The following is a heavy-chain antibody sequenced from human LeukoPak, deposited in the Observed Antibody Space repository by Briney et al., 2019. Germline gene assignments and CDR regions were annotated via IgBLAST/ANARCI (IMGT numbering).Heavy chain of an antibody. CDR1: GFTFSSYG. Sequence: GGSLRLSCAASGFTFSSYGMHWVRQAPGKGLEWVAVISYDGSNKYYADSVKGRFTISRDNSKNTLYLQMNSLRAEDTAVCYCAKVGSMDVWGQGTTVTVSS. D-gene: IGHD2-15*01. V-gene: IGHV3-30*18. CDR2: ISYDGSNK. J-gene: IGHJ6*02. CDR3: AKVGSMDV.